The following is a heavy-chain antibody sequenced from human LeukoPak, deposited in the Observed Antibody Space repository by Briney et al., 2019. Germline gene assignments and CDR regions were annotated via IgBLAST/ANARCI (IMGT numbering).Heavy chain of an antibody. CDR3: TKDGRVASAATRPTYYYGMDV. D-gene: IGHD2-15*01. V-gene: IGHV3-21*01. CDR1: GFAFSNYN. J-gene: IGHJ6*02. CDR2: ISSRGGYI. Sequence: GGSLRLSCAASGFAFSNYNINWVRQAPGKGLEWVSCISSRGGYIYYADSVKGRFTISRDNAKNSLYLQMNSLRAEDTAVYYCTKDGRVASAATRPTYYYGMDVWGQGTTVIVSS.